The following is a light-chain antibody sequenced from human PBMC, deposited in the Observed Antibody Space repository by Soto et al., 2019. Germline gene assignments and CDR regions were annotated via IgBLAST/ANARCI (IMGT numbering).Light chain of an antibody. CDR1: QSVSSN. J-gene: IGKJ5*01. Sequence: EIVMTQSPATLSVSPGERATLSCRASQSVSSNLAWYQQKPGQAPRLLIYGASTRATGIPARFSGSGSGTEFTLTISSLRSEDVAVYYCQQYDNWPPTFGQGTRLGI. V-gene: IGKV3-15*01. CDR3: QQYDNWPPT. CDR2: GAS.